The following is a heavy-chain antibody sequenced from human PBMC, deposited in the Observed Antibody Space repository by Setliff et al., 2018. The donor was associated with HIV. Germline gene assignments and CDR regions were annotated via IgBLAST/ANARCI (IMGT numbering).Heavy chain of an antibody. J-gene: IGHJ4*02. V-gene: IGHV4-39*01. CDR3: ARLSWDVDD. Sequence: PSETLSLTCTVSGASISSSSYHWGWIRQPPGKGLEWIGNIFYSGNTYYNPSLQSRITMSIDTSKNQFSLNLDSVTAADTAVYYCARLSWDVDDWGQGTLVTVSS. CDR2: IFYSGNT. CDR1: GASISSSSYH. D-gene: IGHD1-26*01.